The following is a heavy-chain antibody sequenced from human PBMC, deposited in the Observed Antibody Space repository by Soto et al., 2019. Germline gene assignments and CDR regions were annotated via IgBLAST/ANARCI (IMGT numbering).Heavy chain of an antibody. D-gene: IGHD3-3*01. CDR1: GFTFSDYY. J-gene: IGHJ4*02. V-gene: IGHV3-11*01. Sequence: PGGSLRLSCAASGFTFSDYYMSWIRQAPGKGLEWVSYISSSGSTIYYADSVKGRFTISRDNAKNSLYLQMNSLRAEDTAVYYCARDLTYYDFWSGYLRGTPPTSHLDYWGQGTLVTVSS. CDR2: ISSSGSTI. CDR3: ARDLTYYDFWSGYLRGTPPTSHLDY.